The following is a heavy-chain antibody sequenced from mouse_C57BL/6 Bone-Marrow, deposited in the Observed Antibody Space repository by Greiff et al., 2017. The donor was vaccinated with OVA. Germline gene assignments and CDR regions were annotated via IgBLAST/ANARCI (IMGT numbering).Heavy chain of an antibody. CDR1: GFTFSSYG. V-gene: IGHV5-6*02. J-gene: IGHJ2*01. Sequence: DVMLVESGGDLVKPGGSLKLSCAASGFTFSSYGMSWVRQTPDKRLEWVATISSGGSYTYYPESVKGRFTISRDTAKNTMYLQLRSLKSEDTAMYYCARQTYGSSYGYWGQGTTLTVSS. CDR3: ARQTYGSSYGY. D-gene: IGHD1-1*01. CDR2: ISSGGSYT.